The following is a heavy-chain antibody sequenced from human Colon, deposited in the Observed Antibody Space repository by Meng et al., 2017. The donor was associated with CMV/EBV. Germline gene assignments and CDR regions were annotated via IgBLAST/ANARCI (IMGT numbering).Heavy chain of an antibody. Sequence: KATGYTVNNYDNNWVRKATGQGLGWMGWMNPNNGTTGYAQKFQGRITMTWNTSIITAYLDLSSLRSEDTAVYYCATGGRGFGSWFDPWGQGTLVTVSS. V-gene: IGHV1-8*02. D-gene: IGHD3-10*01. J-gene: IGHJ5*02. CDR1: GYTVNNYD. CDR3: ATGGRGFGSWFDP. CDR2: MNPNNGTT.